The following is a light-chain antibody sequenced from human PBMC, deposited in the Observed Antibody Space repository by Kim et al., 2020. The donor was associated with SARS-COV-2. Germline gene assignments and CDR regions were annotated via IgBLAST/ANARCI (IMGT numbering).Light chain of an antibody. Sequence: LSPGEIATLSCRASQSVSSYLAWYQQKPVQAPRLLIYDASNRATGIPARFSGSGSGTDFTLTIISLEPEDFAVYYCQQRSNSPPYSFGQGTKLEI. V-gene: IGKV3-11*01. CDR3: QQRSNSPPYS. CDR1: QSVSSY. J-gene: IGKJ2*03. CDR2: DAS.